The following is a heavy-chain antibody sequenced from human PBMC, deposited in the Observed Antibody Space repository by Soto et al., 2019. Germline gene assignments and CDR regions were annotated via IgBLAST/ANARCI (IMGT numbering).Heavy chain of an antibody. J-gene: IGHJ4*02. CDR1: GFTFSSYT. V-gene: IGHV3-21*01. CDR2: ISSTSNYI. Sequence: ESGGGPVRPGGALRLSCAASGFTFSSYTMNWVRQAPGTGLEWVSSISSTSNYIYYADSVKGRFTISRDNAKNSLYLQMNSLRAEDTAVYYCARDISEGFYWGQGTLVTVSS. D-gene: IGHD3-3*02. CDR3: ARDISEGFY.